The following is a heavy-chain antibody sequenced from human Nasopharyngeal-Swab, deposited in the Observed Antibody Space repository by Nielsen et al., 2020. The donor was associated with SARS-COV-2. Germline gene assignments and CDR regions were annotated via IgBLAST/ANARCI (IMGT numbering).Heavy chain of an antibody. Sequence: SVKVSCKASGGTFSSYAISWVRQAPGQGIEWMGRIIPILGIANYAQKFQGRVTITADKSTSTAYMELSSLRSEDTAVYYCARYRDGYSYGMDVWGQGTTVTVSS. CDR3: ARYRDGYSYGMDV. J-gene: IGHJ6*02. V-gene: IGHV1-69*04. CDR2: IIPILGIA. CDR1: GGTFSSYA. D-gene: IGHD5-24*01.